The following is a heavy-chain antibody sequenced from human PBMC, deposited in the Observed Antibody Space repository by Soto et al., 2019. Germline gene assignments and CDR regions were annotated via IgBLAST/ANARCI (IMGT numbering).Heavy chain of an antibody. J-gene: IGHJ4*02. V-gene: IGHV3-7*03. CDR1: GFTFSSYW. Sequence: GGSLRLSCAASGFTFSSYWMSWVRQAPGKGLEWVANIKQDGSEKYYVDSVKGRFTISRDNAKNSLYLQMNSLRAEDTAVYYCARGGGGIVVVPAAVYYFDYWGQGTLVTVSS. CDR3: ARGGGGIVVVPAAVYYFDY. D-gene: IGHD2-2*01. CDR2: IKQDGSEK.